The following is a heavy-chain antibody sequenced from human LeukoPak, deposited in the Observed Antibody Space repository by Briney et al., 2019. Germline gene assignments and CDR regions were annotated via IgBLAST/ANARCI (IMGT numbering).Heavy chain of an antibody. CDR1: GFTFSSYA. D-gene: IGHD6-13*01. J-gene: IGHJ4*02. CDR3: AKDIAAAGTATDY. CDR2: ISGSGGST. V-gene: IGHV3-23*01. Sequence: GGSLRLSCAASGFTFSSYAMSWVRRAPGKGLEWVSAISGSGGSTYYADSVKGRFTISRDNSKNTLYLQMNSLRAEDTAVYYCAKDIAAAGTATDYWGQGTLVTVSS.